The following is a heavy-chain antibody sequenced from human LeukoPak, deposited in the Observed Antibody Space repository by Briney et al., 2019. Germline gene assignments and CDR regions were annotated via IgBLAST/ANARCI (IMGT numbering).Heavy chain of an antibody. CDR1: GFTFSSYG. V-gene: IGHV3-30*18. CDR3: AKDSWYFFPPDAFDI. D-gene: IGHD6-13*01. Sequence: PGGSLRLSCAASGFTFSSYGMHWVRQAPGKGLEWVAVISYDGSNKYYADSVRGRFTISRDNSKNTLYLQMNSLRAEDTAVYYCAKDSWYFFPPDAFDIWGQGTMVTVSS. J-gene: IGHJ3*02. CDR2: ISYDGSNK.